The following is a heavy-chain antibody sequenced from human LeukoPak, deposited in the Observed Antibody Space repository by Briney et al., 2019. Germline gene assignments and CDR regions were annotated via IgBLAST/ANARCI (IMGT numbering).Heavy chain of an antibody. CDR1: GFTFSRYS. D-gene: IGHD5-12*01. CDR2: ISSSSSYI. Sequence: GGSLRLSCAASGFTFSRYSMNWVRQAPGKGLEWVSSISSSSSYIYYADSVKGRFTISRDNAKNSLYLQMNSLRAEDTAVYYCASPRGYDSRDFDYWGQGTLVTVSS. V-gene: IGHV3-21*01. CDR3: ASPRGYDSRDFDY. J-gene: IGHJ4*02.